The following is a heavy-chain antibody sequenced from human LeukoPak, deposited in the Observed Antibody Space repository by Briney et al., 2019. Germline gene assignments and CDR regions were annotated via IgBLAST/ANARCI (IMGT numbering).Heavy chain of an antibody. J-gene: IGHJ1*01. Sequence: SETLSLTCTVSGGSISSGGYYWSWIRQHPGKGLEWIGYIYYSGSTYYNPSLKSRVTISVDTSKNQFSLKLSSVTAADTAVYYCARDSETSSGYYYAYFQHWGQGTLVTVSS. CDR1: GGSISSGGYY. V-gene: IGHV4-31*03. CDR2: IYYSGST. D-gene: IGHD3-22*01. CDR3: ARDSETSSGYYYAYFQH.